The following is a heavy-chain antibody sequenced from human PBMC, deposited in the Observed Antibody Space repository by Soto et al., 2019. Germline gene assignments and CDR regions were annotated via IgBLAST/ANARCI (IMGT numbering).Heavy chain of an antibody. CDR2: INHSGST. CDR3: ARAGFPEDYYYYGMDV. J-gene: IGHJ6*02. Sequence: SETLSLTCAVYGGSFSGYYWSWIRQPPGKWLEWIGEINHSGSTNYNPSLKSRVTISVDTSKNQFSLKLSSVTAADTAVYYCARAGFPEDYYYYGMDVWGQGTTVT. D-gene: IGHD2-15*01. V-gene: IGHV4-34*01. CDR1: GGSFSGYY.